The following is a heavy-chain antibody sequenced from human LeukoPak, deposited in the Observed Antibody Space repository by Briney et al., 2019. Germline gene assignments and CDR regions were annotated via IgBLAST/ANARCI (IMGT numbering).Heavy chain of an antibody. CDR2: IYYSGST. CDR1: GGSISSYY. V-gene: IGHV4-59*12. D-gene: IGHD6-6*01. Sequence: SETLSLTCTVSGGSISSYYWSWIRQPPGKGLEWIGYIYYSGSTNYNPSLKSRVTISVDRSKNQFSLKLSSVTAADTAVYYCARTSIAARRANAFDIWGQGTMVTVSS. CDR3: ARTSIAARRANAFDI. J-gene: IGHJ3*02.